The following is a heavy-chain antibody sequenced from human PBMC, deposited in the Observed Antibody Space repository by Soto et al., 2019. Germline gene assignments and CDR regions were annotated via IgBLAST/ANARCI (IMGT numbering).Heavy chain of an antibody. V-gene: IGHV3-64*01. CDR1: GFTFSSYD. CDR3: VRRVSGKYEY. J-gene: IGHJ4*02. D-gene: IGHD3-10*01. CDR2: ISSNGCTT. Sequence: ESGGGMVQPGGSLRLSCVASGFTFSSYDMHWVRQAPGKGLEYVSSISSNGCTTYYGNSVKGRFTISRDNSKNTLYLQMGSLRAEDMAVYYCVRRVSGKYEYWGQGTRVTVSS.